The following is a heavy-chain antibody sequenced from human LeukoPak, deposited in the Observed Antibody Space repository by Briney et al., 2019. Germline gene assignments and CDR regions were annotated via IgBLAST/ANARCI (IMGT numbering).Heavy chain of an antibody. V-gene: IGHV4-4*07. CDR2: INTSGST. J-gene: IGHJ6*04. CDR1: GGFINKDY. Sequence: PSEPLSLTCTVSGGFINKDYRSWIRQPAGKGLEWIGRINTSGSTHYNPSLKSRVTMSVDTSKNQFSLKLSSVTAADTAVYYCVRDESRDVWGKGTTVTVSS. CDR3: VRDESRDV.